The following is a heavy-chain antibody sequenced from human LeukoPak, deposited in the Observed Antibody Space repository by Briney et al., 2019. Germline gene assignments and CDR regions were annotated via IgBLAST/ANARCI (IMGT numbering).Heavy chain of an antibody. J-gene: IGHJ4*02. V-gene: IGHV3-NL1*01. Sequence: PGGSLRLSCAASGFTFSSFGMHWVRQAPGKGLDWVSLIYSAGGTSYADSVKGRFTISKDNSKNTLYLQMNSLRLEDTAVYYCASSNCDGDCYLDYWGQGTLVTVSS. CDR1: GFTFSSFG. CDR3: ASSNCDGDCYLDY. CDR2: IYSAGGT. D-gene: IGHD2-21*01.